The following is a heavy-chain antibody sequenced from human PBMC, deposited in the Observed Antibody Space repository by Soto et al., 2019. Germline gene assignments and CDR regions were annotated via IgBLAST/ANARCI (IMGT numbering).Heavy chain of an antibody. Sequence: EVQLVQSGGGLVQPGRSLRLSCAASGFTFDDYAMHWVRQTPGKGLEGVSGVTWNSATLVYADPVKGRFTISRDNAKNFLYLQINSLIDEDTGLYYSAKNVSNYGDLRSCDAWCQGTIVNV. D-gene: IGHD4-17*01. J-gene: IGHJ1*01. CDR3: AKNVSNYGDLRSCDA. CDR2: VTWNSATL. CDR1: GFTFDDYA. V-gene: IGHV3-9*01.